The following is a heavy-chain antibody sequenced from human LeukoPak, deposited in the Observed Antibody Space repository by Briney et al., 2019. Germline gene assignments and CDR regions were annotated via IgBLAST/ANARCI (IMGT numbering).Heavy chain of an antibody. Sequence: PSETLSLTCTVSGGSFSGYYWSWIRQPPGKGLEWIGYIYYSGSTNFNPSLKSRVTISVDTSKNQFSLKLSSVTAADTAVYYCARTQAYYYYYMDVWGKGTTVIVSS. CDR3: ARTQAYYYYYMDV. CDR2: IYYSGST. J-gene: IGHJ6*03. CDR1: GGSFSGYY. V-gene: IGHV4-59*01.